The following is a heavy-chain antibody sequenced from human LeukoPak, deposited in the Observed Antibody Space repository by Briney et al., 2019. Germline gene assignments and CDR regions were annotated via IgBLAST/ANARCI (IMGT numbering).Heavy chain of an antibody. CDR2: ISSSSSYI. CDR3: AGEEQWLVGAFDI. J-gene: IGHJ3*02. D-gene: IGHD6-19*01. V-gene: IGHV3-21*01. Sequence: GGSLRLSCAASGFTFSSYSMNWVRQAPGKGLEWVSSISSSSSYIYYADSVTGRFTISGDNAKNSLYLQMNSLRAEDTAVYYCAGEEQWLVGAFDIWGQGTMVTVSS. CDR1: GFTFSSYS.